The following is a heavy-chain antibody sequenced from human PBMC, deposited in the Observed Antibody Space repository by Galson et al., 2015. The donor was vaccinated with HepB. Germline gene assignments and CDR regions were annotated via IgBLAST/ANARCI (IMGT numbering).Heavy chain of an antibody. CDR3: AKETDYYGSGSYFPFDY. CDR2: ISGSGGGT. CDR1: GFTFSIYA. Sequence: SLRLSCAASGFTFSIYAMNWVRQAPGKGLEWVSGISGSGGGTYSADSVKGRFTISRDNSKNTLYLQMNSLRAEDTAVYYCAKETDYYGSGSYFPFDYWGQGTLVTVSS. D-gene: IGHD3-10*01. J-gene: IGHJ4*02. V-gene: IGHV3-23*01.